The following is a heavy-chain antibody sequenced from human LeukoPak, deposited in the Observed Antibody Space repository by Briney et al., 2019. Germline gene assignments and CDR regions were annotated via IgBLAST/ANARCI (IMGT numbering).Heavy chain of an antibody. CDR1: GYTFTSYY. D-gene: IGHD5-24*01. V-gene: IGHV1-46*01. CDR3: ASRDPVEMATNDFDY. J-gene: IGHJ4*02. Sequence: ASVKVSCKASGYTFTSYYMHWVRQAPGQGLEWMGIINPSGGSTSYAQKFQGGVTMTRDTSTSTVYMELSSLRSEDTAVYYCASRDPVEMATNDFDYWGQGTLVTVSS. CDR2: INPSGGST.